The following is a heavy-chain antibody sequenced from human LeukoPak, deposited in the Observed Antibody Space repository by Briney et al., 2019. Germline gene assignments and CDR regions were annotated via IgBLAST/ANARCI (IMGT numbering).Heavy chain of an antibody. J-gene: IGHJ4*02. CDR3: TRELANSAVVLDY. D-gene: IGHD6-19*01. CDR1: GGPISNYF. CDR2: VYTSGRT. Sequence: KPSETLSLTFAVSGGPISNYFCSWIRQPAGKGLEWIGRVYTSGRTNSNPSLKSRLTMSVDTSKNQFSLMMSSVTAADTAVYYCTRELANSAVVLDYWGQGTLVTVSS. V-gene: IGHV4-4*07.